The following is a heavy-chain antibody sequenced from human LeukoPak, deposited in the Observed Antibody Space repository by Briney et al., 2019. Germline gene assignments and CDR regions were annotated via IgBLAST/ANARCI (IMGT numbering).Heavy chain of an antibody. V-gene: IGHV4-59*08. Sequence: PSETLSLTCTVSGGSISSYYWSWIRQPPGKGLEWIGYIYYRGSTNYNPSLKSRVTISVDTSKNQFSLKLSSVTAADTAVYYCARHAGGYDQFDYWGQGTLVTVSS. D-gene: IGHD5-12*01. J-gene: IGHJ4*02. CDR3: ARHAGGYDQFDY. CDR1: GGSISSYY. CDR2: IYYRGST.